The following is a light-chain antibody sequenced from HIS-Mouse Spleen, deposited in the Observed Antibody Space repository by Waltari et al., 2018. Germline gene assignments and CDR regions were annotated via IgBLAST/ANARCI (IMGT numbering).Light chain of an antibody. J-gene: IGLJ2*01. CDR1: ALPKNY. CDR3: YSTDSSGNHRV. CDR2: EDS. V-gene: IGLV3-10*01. Sequence: SYELTQPPSVSVSPGQTARNTCPGDALPKNYAYSYQRKSGQAPVLVIYEDSKRPSGIPERFSGSSSGTMATLTISGAQVEDEADYYCYSTDSSGNHRVFGGGTKLTVL.